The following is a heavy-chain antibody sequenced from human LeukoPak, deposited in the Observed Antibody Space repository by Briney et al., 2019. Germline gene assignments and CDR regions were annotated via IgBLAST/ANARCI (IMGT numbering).Heavy chain of an antibody. V-gene: IGHV3-11*04. D-gene: IGHD4-17*01. CDR3: AKSATRTVTHIDY. Sequence: GGSLRLSCAASKFTVSSNYMSWVRQAPGKGLEWVSYISGSGTTKYYGDSVKGRFTISRDNAKNSLYLQMNSLKDEDTAVYYCAKSATRTVTHIDYWGQGTLVIVSS. CDR2: ISGSGTTK. CDR1: KFTVSSNY. J-gene: IGHJ4*02.